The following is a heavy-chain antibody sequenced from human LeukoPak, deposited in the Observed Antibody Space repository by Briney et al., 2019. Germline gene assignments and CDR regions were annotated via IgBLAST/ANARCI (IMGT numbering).Heavy chain of an antibody. CDR1: GGFISNYY. CDR3: ARGSYSGRAHFDY. J-gene: IGHJ4*02. D-gene: IGHD5-12*01. CDR2: IYYNGNT. V-gene: IGHV4-59*01. Sequence: PSETLSLTCTVSGGFISNYYWNWIRQPPGKGLEWIGYIYYNGNTDYNPSLNSRVTISVDTSKNQFSLKLSSVTAADSAMYHCARGSYSGRAHFDYWGQGTLVTVSS.